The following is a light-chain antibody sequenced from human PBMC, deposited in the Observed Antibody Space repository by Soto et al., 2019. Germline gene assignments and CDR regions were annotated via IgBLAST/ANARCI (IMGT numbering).Light chain of an antibody. CDR1: QSISNR. Sequence: DIQMTQYPSTLSASVGDRVTITCRASQSISNRLAGYQQKPGKAPKVLIYDASSLESGVPSRFNGSRSGTEFTLTPTRLQPDDFATSWCQHYGGLRTLGKGTTVDLK. CDR2: DAS. CDR3: QHYGGLRT. V-gene: IGKV1-5*01. J-gene: IGKJ1*01.